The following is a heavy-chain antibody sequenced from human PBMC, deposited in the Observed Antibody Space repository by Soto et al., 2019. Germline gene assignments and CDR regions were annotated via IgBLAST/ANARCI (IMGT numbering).Heavy chain of an antibody. CDR3: ARVAYSGYQDFDY. D-gene: IGHD5-12*01. V-gene: IGHV4-31*03. Sequence: SETLSLTCTVSGGSISSGGYYWSWIRQHPGKGLEWIGYIYYSGSTYYNPSLKSRVTISVDTSKNQFSLKLSSVTAADTAVYYCARVAYSGYQDFDYWGQGTLVTVSS. CDR2: IYYSGST. CDR1: GGSISSGGYY. J-gene: IGHJ4*02.